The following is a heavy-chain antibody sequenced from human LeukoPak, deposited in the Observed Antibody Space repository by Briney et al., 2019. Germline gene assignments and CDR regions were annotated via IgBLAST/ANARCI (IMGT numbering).Heavy chain of an antibody. CDR1: GVTFSSYA. Sequence: GGSLRLSCAASGVTFSSYAMTWVRQAPGKGLEWVSTISATGISTYYADSVKGRFTISRDNSKNTVYLQMNSLRAEDTAVYYCAKDLTAQVWLLGAFDIWGQGTRVTVSS. CDR3: AKDLTAQVWLLGAFDI. D-gene: IGHD5-18*01. V-gene: IGHV3-23*01. CDR2: ISATGIST. J-gene: IGHJ3*02.